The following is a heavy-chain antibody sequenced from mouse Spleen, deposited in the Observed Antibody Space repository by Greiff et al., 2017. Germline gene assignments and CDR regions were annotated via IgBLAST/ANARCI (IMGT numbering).Heavy chain of an antibody. CDR2: IYPRDGST. V-gene: IGHV1-78*01. D-gene: IGHD1-1*01. CDR3: ARRYYYGSSYFDY. CDR1: GYTFTDHT. J-gene: IGHJ2*01. Sequence: VQVVESDAELVKPGASVKISCTVSGYTFTDHTIHWMKQRPEQGLEWIGYIYPRDGSTKYNEKFKGKATLTADKSSSTAYMQLNSLTSEDSAVYFCARRYYYGSSYFDYWGQGTTLTVSS.